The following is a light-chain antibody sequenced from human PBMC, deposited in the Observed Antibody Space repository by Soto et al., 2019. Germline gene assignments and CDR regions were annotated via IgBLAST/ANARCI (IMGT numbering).Light chain of an antibody. Sequence: VMTQSPLSLPVTPGEPAAISCRSSQSLLHSNGYNYLDWYRQKPGQSPQLLVYLGSNRASGVPDGFGDSGSCTDFTLKISRVEAEDVGLYYCMQGLQTPIPFGPGTKVDIK. CDR1: QSLLHSNGYNY. CDR2: LGS. J-gene: IGKJ3*01. CDR3: MQGLQTPIP. V-gene: IGKV2-28*01.